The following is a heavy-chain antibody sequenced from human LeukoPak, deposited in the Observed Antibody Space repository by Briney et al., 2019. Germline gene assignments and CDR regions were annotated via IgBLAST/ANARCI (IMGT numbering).Heavy chain of an antibody. CDR1: GTSISLSNW. V-gene: IGHV3-23*01. Sequence: GTLSLTCAVSGTSISLSNWWTWVRQAPGKGLEWVSTIGGGPVYYADSVKGRFTISRDDSKNTLFLQMKSLRAEDTARYYCAKDSYSHNGIYDAFDLWGQGTMVTVSS. CDR2: IGGGPV. J-gene: IGHJ3*01. CDR3: AKDSYSHNGIYDAFDL. D-gene: IGHD2-8*01.